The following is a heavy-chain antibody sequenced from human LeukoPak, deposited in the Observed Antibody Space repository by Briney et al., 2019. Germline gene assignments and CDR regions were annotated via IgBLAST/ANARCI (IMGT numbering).Heavy chain of an antibody. V-gene: IGHV4-59*01. D-gene: IGHD5-18*01. J-gene: IGHJ4*02. Sequence: PSETLSLTCTVSGGSISSYYWSWIRRPPGKGLEWIGTIYYSGSTKNNPSLKSRVTISVDTSKNQFSADTAVYYCAREVAGIQLFDYWGQGTLVTVSS. CDR1: GGSISSYY. CDR3: AREVAGIQLFDY. CDR2: IYYSGST.